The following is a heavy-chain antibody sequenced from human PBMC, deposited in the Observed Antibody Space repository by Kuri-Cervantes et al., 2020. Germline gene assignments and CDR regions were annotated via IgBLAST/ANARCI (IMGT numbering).Heavy chain of an antibody. CDR3: ARGHSSGWYAGSNYGLDV. V-gene: IGHV3-13*01. D-gene: IGHD6-19*01. CDR1: GFTFSSYD. Sequence: GGSLRLSCTASGFTFSSYDMHWVRQATGKGLEWVSAIGTAGDTYYPGSVKGRFTISRDDAKNSLNLQMNSLRDEDTAVYYCARGHSSGWYAGSNYGLDVWGQGTTVTVSS. CDR2: IGTAGDT. J-gene: IGHJ6*02.